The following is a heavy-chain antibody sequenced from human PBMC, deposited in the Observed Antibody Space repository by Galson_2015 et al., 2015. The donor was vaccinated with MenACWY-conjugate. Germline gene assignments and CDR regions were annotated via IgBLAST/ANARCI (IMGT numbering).Heavy chain of an antibody. CDR3: AKDVYMDA. CDR1: GFTFRQYA. CDR2: ISDSGPAT. Sequence: SLRLSCAVSGFTFRQYAMSWVRQAPGTGLEWVAIISDSGPATHYIDSVKGRFTISRDNSKNTLYLQMSRLRAEDTALYYCAKDVYMDAWGKGTTVSVSS. V-gene: IGHV3-23*01. J-gene: IGHJ6*03.